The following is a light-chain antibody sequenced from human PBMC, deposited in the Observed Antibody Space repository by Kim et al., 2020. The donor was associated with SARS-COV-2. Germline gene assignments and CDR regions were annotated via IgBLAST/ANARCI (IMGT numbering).Light chain of an antibody. CDR2: DAS. Sequence: APVGERVTITCRAMQTIVRYLKWYQEKPGKAPKLVMNDASNLETGVPSRFSGSGSGTDFTFTITNLQPEDIATYYCQQYDTLPIAFGQGTRLEIK. J-gene: IGKJ5*01. V-gene: IGKV1-33*01. CDR3: QQYDTLPIA. CDR1: QTIVRY.